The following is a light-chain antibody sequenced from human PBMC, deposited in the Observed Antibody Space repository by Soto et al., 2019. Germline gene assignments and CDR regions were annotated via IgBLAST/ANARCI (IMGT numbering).Light chain of an antibody. J-gene: IGLJ3*02. Sequence: QFALTQPASVSGSPGQSITISCTGTSSDVGSRNLVSWYQQHPGKAPKLIIYEVTKWPSGVSNRFSGSKSGNTASLTIFGLQAEDEADYYCCSYAGSYTWVFGGGTQLTVL. CDR3: CSYAGSYTWV. CDR1: SSDVGSRNL. CDR2: EVT. V-gene: IGLV2-23*02.